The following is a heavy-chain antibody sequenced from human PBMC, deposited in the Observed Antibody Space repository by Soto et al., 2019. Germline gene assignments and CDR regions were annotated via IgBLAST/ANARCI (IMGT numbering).Heavy chain of an antibody. J-gene: IGHJ3*02. CDR3: ARSIIGYCSGGSCYAYFDI. V-gene: IGHV1-18*01. CDR1: GYTFTSYG. Sequence: QVQLVQSGAEVKKPGASVKVSCKASGYTFTSYGISWVRQAPGQGLEWMGWISAYNGNTNYAQKLQGRVTMTTDTSTSTAYMELRSLSSDDTAVYYCARSIIGYCSGGSCYAYFDIWGQGTMVTVSS. CDR2: ISAYNGNT. D-gene: IGHD2-15*01.